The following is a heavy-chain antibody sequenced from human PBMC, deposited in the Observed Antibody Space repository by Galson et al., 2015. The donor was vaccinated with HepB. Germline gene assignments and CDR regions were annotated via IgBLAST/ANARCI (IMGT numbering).Heavy chain of an antibody. CDR3: ARAEAPQIPDDTVVTPAAFDI. D-gene: IGHD4-23*01. V-gene: IGHV4-39*01. CDR1: GGSISSSSYY. Sequence: TLSLTCTVSGGSISSSSYYWGWIRQPPGKGLEWIGSIYYSGSTYYNPSLKSRVTISVDTSKNQFSLKLSSVTAADTAVYYCARAEAPQIPDDTVVTPAAFDIWGQGTMVTVSS. CDR2: IYYSGST. J-gene: IGHJ3*02.